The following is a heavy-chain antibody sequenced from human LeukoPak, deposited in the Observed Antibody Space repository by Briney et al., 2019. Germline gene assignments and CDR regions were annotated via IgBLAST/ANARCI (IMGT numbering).Heavy chain of an antibody. CDR2: ISSNGGST. Sequence: GGSLRLSCAASGFTFSSYAMHWVRRAPGKGLEYVSAISSNGGSTYYANSVKGRFTISRDNSKNTLYLQMGSLRAEDMAVYYFARGERGSYGYWGQGTLVTVSS. J-gene: IGHJ4*02. CDR1: GFTFSSYA. V-gene: IGHV3-64*01. D-gene: IGHD1-26*01. CDR3: ARGERGSYGY.